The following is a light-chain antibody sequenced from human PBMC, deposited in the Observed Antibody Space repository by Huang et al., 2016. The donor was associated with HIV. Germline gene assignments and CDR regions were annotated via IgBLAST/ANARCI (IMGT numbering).Light chain of an antibody. CDR3: QQYNNWPYT. V-gene: IGKV3-15*01. CDR1: QSVSTN. Sequence: EIVMTQSPATLSVSPGERATLSCRASQSVSTNLAWYQQKPGQAPRLLIDGASTRATGFPARFSGSGSGTEFTLTISSLQSEDFAVYFCQQYNNWPYTFGQGTNLEIK. CDR2: GAS. J-gene: IGKJ2*01.